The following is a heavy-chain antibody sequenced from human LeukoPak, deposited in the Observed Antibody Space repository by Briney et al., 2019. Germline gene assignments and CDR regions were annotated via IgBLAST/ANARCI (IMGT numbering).Heavy chain of an antibody. CDR1: GFTFSDYY. Sequence: PGGSLRLSCAASGFTFSDYYMSWIRQAPGKGLEWVSYISSSGSTIYYADSVKGRFTISRDNAKNSLYLQMNSLRAEDTAVYYCAKDRSSAWNTFHKWGQGTMVTVS. CDR3: AKDRSSAWNTFHK. J-gene: IGHJ3*02. D-gene: IGHD6-19*01. CDR2: ISSSGSTI. V-gene: IGHV3-11*04.